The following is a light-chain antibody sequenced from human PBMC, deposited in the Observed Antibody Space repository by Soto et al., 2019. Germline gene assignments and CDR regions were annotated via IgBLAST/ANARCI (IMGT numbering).Light chain of an antibody. V-gene: IGLV2-11*01. CDR3: CSYAGSYTLV. Sequence: QSALTQPRSVSGSPGQSVTISCAGTSSDVGAYNCVSWYQQHPGKVPKLIIYDVTRRPSGVPDRFSGSKSGNTASLTISGLQADDEADYYCCSYAGSYTLVFGGGTKVTVL. CDR1: SSDVGAYNC. J-gene: IGLJ3*02. CDR2: DVT.